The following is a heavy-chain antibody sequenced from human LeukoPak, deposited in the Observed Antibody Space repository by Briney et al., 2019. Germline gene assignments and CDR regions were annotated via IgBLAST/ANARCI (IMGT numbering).Heavy chain of an antibody. Sequence: ASVKVSCKASGYTFTGYYMHWVRQAPGQGLEWMGWINPNSGGTNYAQRFQGRVTMTRDTSISTAYMELSRLRSDDTAVYYCARGDRFYYYYYMDVWGKGTTVTVSS. J-gene: IGHJ6*03. V-gene: IGHV1-2*02. CDR3: ARGDRFYYYYYMDV. CDR2: INPNSGGT. D-gene: IGHD3-22*01. CDR1: GYTFTGYY.